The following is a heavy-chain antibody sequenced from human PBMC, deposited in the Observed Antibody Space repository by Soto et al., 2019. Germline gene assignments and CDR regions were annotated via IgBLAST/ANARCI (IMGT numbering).Heavy chain of an antibody. V-gene: IGHV3-23*01. CDR3: GGSWS. J-gene: IGHJ3*01. CDR2: ISGSSDRT. Sequence: EVQVLESGGDLVQPGGSLRLSCAASGFTIRNYAMSWVRQVPGKALEWVSGISGSSDRTYYADFVKGRFTISKDTSSNTLHLEMNILSVEDTAVYHCGGSWSWGPGKIVTVSS. D-gene: IGHD2-15*01. CDR1: GFTIRNYA.